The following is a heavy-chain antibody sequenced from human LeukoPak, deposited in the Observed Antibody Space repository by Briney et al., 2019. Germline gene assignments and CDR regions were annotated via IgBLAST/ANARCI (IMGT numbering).Heavy chain of an antibody. J-gene: IGHJ4*02. V-gene: IGHV4-34*01. CDR2: INHSGST. Sequence: SETLSLTCAVYGGSFSGRYWSWIRQPPGKGLEWIGEINHSGSTNYNPSLKSRVTISVDTSKNQFSLKLSSVTAADTAVYYCARDPGGSSGWYFDYWGQGTLVTVSS. CDR3: ARDPGGSSGWYFDY. CDR1: GGSFSGRY. D-gene: IGHD6-19*01.